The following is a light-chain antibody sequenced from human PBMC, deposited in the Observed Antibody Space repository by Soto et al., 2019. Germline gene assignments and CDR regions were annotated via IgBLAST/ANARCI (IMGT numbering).Light chain of an antibody. V-gene: IGLV2-14*01. CDR3: NSYRHVSTYV. CDR2: DVG. J-gene: IGLJ1*01. Sequence: QSALPQPASVSGSPGQSITIACTGTSSDIGGYNFVSWYQQHPGKAPKLLIYDVGNRPSGIYNRFSGSKSGNTASLTISVLQTEDEAHYYCNSYRHVSTYVVGTGTKRTVL. CDR1: SSDIGGYNF.